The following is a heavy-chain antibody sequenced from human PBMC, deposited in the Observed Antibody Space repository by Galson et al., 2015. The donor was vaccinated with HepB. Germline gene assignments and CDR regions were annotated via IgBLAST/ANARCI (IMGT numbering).Heavy chain of an antibody. CDR1: GFTFSNYA. CDR2: ICATGDCT. Sequence: SLRLSCAASGFTFSNYATTWVRQAPGKGLEWVSVICATGDCTYYADSVKGRFTISRDNSKNTLYLQMNSLRAEDTAVYYCAKDWSPPSSTSCYPPYYYYGMDVWGQGTTVTVSS. V-gene: IGHV3-23*01. D-gene: IGHD2-2*01. CDR3: AKDWSPPSSTSCYPPYYYYGMDV. J-gene: IGHJ6*02.